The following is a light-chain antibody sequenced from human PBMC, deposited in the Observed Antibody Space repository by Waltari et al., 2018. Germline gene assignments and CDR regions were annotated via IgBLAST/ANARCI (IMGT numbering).Light chain of an antibody. CDR2: DNL. CDR3: GTWDSSLSGVV. Sequence: QAVLTQPASVSAAPGQRVILSCSGSDSNLGKTSVSWYQQLPGAAPKLLIYDNLKRPSGIPDRFSGSKSGTSATLAITGLQTGDEADYYCGTWDSSLSGVVFGGGTKLTVL. V-gene: IGLV1-51*01. J-gene: IGLJ2*01. CDR1: DSNLGKTS.